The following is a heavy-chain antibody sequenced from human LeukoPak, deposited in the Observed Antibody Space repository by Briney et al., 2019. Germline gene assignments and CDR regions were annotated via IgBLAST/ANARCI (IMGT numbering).Heavy chain of an antibody. Sequence: QPGGSLRLSCAASGFTFSGSTMHWVRQASGKGLEWVGRIRSKANSYATAHAASVNGRLTISRDDSKNTAYLQMNSLRADDTAVYYCARDSMEHPGGDAFDIWGQGTLVTVSS. CDR1: GFTFSGST. CDR3: ARDSMEHPGGDAFDI. CDR2: IRSKANSYAT. V-gene: IGHV3-73*01. J-gene: IGHJ4*02. D-gene: IGHD2/OR15-2a*01.